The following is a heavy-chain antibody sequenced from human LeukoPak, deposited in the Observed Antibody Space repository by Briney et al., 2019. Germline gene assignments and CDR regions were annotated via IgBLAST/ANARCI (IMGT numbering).Heavy chain of an antibody. V-gene: IGHV1-2*02. Sequence: ASVKVSCKASGYTFTDYYIHWVRQAPGQGLEWMGWINPNSGGTNYAQKFQGRVTMTRDTSISTAYMELSRLRSDDTAVYYCARVKRVGSSSWYGRFDYWGQGTLVTVSS. D-gene: IGHD6-13*01. CDR2: INPNSGGT. CDR1: GYTFTDYY. CDR3: ARVKRVGSSSWYGRFDY. J-gene: IGHJ4*02.